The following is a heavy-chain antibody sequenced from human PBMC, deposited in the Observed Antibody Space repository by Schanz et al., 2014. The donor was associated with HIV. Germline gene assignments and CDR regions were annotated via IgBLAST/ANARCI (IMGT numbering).Heavy chain of an antibody. CDR1: GFTFSSYA. CDR3: RVFMYSFDV. CDR2: ITPDGSV. Sequence: EVQLLESGGGLVQPGGSLRLSCAASGFTFSSYAMSWVRLAPGKGLAWVSYITPDGSVTYADSVKGRFTTSRDSSKNTLYLQMNSLRVEDTATYYCRVFMYSFDVWGQGTMVTVSS. V-gene: IGHV3-23*01. D-gene: IGHD2-8*01. J-gene: IGHJ3*01.